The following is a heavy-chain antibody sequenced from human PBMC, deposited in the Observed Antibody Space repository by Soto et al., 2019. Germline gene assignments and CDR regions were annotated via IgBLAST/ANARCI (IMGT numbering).Heavy chain of an antibody. J-gene: IGHJ6*02. V-gene: IGHV3-13*05. CDR3: ARGGGSSRPYYSYGMDV. D-gene: IGHD6-6*01. CDR2: IGTAGDP. Sequence: VESGGGLVQPGGSLRLSCAASGFTFSSYDMHWVRQATGKGLEWVSAIGTAGDPYYPGSVKGRFTISRENAKNSLYLQMNSLRAEDTAVYYCARGGGSSRPYYSYGMDVWGQGTKVTV. CDR1: GFTFSSYD.